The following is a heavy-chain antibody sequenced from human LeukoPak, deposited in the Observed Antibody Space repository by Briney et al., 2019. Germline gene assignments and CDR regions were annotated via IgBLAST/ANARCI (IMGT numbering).Heavy chain of an antibody. CDR1: GYSISSGYY. CDR3: AREKVTTETNWFDP. Sequence: SETLSLTCTVSGYSISSGYYWGWIRPPPGEGLEWIGSIYHSGSTYYNPSLRSRVTISVDTSKNQFSLKLSSLTAADTAVYYCAREKVTTETNWFDPWGQGTLVTVSS. CDR2: IYHSGST. D-gene: IGHD4-11*01. J-gene: IGHJ5*02. V-gene: IGHV4-38-2*02.